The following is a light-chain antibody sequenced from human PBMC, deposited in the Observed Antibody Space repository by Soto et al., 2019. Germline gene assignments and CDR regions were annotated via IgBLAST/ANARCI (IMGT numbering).Light chain of an antibody. CDR3: QQFDRSPLT. CDR2: DAS. J-gene: IGKJ4*01. Sequence: DIQMTQSPSSLSASVGDRVTITCQASQGISNYLNWYQQKPGKAPKLLIYDASKLETGVSSRFSGSGSGTDFTFTVSSLQPEDIATYYCQQFDRSPLTFGAGTRVEIK. V-gene: IGKV1-33*01. CDR1: QGISNY.